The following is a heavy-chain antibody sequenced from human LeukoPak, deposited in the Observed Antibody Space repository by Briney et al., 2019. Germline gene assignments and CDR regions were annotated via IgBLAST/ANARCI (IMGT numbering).Heavy chain of an antibody. V-gene: IGHV4-59*01. D-gene: IGHD5-24*01. CDR1: GGSFSGYY. CDR3: ARVIRTLHRPIYWYFDL. Sequence: PSETLSLTCAVYGGSFSGYYWSWIRQPPGKGLEWIGYIYYSGSTNYNPSLKSRVTISVDTSKNQFSLKLSSVTAADTAVYYCARVIRTLHRPIYWYFDLWGRGTLVTVSS. CDR2: IYYSGST. J-gene: IGHJ2*01.